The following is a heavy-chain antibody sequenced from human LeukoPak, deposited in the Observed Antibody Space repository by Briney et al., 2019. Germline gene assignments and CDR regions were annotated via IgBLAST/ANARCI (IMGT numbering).Heavy chain of an antibody. J-gene: IGHJ4*02. V-gene: IGHV4-61*02. Sequence: SETLSLTCTVSGGSISSGSYFWSWIRQPAGKGLEWIGRIYTSGSTNYNPSLKSRVTISVDTSKNQFSLKLSSVTAADTAVYYCARDGYSSGSHFDYWGQGARVTVSS. D-gene: IGHD3-22*01. CDR1: GGSISSGSYF. CDR2: IYTSGST. CDR3: ARDGYSSGSHFDY.